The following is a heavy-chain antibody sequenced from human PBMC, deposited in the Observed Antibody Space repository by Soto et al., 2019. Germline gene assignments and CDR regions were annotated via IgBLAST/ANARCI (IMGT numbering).Heavy chain of an antibody. J-gene: IGHJ4*02. V-gene: IGHV4-59*01. CDR1: AVSLSGSY. D-gene: IGHD2-15*01. Sequence: SETLSLTGTVSAVSLSGSYWSWIRQTPGNVVEXVGYIHYRLSTNSHPPLKCRVTMSVDSTKKKLSLQLSSVTDADKAVYFCTKYRRTDAEGYSFDYWGQGALVTVSS. CDR3: TKYRRTDAEGYSFDY. CDR2: IHYRLST.